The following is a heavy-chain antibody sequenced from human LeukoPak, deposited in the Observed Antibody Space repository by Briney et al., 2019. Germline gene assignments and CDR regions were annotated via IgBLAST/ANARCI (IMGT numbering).Heavy chain of an antibody. CDR3: ARVGTIAARLVYYMDV. CDR1: GGSISSGGYY. Sequence: SETLSLTCTVSGGSISSGGYYWSWIRQPPGKGLEWIGYIYYSGSTNYNPSLKSRVTISVDTSKNQFSLKLSSVTAADTAVYYCARVGTIAARLVYYMDVWGKGTTVTVSS. D-gene: IGHD6-6*01. V-gene: IGHV4-61*08. CDR2: IYYSGST. J-gene: IGHJ6*03.